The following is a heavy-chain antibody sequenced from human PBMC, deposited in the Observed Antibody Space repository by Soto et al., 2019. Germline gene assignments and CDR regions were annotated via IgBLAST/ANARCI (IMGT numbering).Heavy chain of an antibody. D-gene: IGHD3-22*01. CDR2: IYYSGST. Sequence: SETLSLTCTVSGGSISSGDYYWSWIRQPPGKGLEWIGYIYYSGSTYYNPSLKSRVTISVDTSKNQFSLKLSSVTAADTAVYYCARSRYYYDSSGYYYPPRYYFDYWGQGTLVTVS. V-gene: IGHV4-30-4*01. CDR1: GGSISSGDYY. CDR3: ARSRYYYDSSGYYYPPRYYFDY. J-gene: IGHJ4*02.